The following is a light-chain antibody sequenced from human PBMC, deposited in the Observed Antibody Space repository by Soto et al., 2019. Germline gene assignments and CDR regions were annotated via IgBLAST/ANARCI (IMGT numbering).Light chain of an antibody. Sequence: DSQMTQSPSSLSASVGDRVTITCRASPSIGNYLNWYQQKPGKAPKLLIYSASGLHSGVPSRFSGSGSGTYFTLTISNLQPEDFATYYCQERAAAFGGGTPVDMK. J-gene: IGKJ4*01. CDR1: PSIGNY. CDR2: SAS. CDR3: QERAAA. V-gene: IGKV1-39*01.